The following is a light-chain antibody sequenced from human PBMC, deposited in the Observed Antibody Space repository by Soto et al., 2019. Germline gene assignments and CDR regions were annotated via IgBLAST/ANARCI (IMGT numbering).Light chain of an antibody. V-gene: IGKV1-9*01. J-gene: IGKJ3*01. Sequence: IQLTQSPSSLSASVGDTVTITCRASQAIGSYFAWYQQRPGTAPKLLIYSASTLHSGDPSRFSGSGSGTDFTLTISSLQPEDFATYYCQQVDSYPRTFGPGTTVEI. CDR2: SAS. CDR3: QQVDSYPRT. CDR1: QAIGSY.